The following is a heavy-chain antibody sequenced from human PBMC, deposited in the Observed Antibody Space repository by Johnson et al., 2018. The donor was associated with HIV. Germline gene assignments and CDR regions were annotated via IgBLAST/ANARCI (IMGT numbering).Heavy chain of an antibody. CDR2: INWNGGST. CDR3: AKADDSSGYDAFDI. J-gene: IGHJ3*02. D-gene: IGHD3-22*01. Sequence: VQLVESGGGVVQPGRSLRLSCAASGFTFDDYGMSWVRQAPGKGLEWVSGINWNGGSTYYADSVKGRFTISRDNSKNTLYLQMNSLRAEDTAVYYCAKADDSSGYDAFDIWGQGTMVTVSS. V-gene: IGHV3-20*04. CDR1: GFTFDDYG.